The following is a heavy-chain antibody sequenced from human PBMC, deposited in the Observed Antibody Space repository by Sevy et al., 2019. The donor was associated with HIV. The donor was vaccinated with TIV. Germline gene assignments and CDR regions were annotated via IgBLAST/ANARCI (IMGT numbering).Heavy chain of an antibody. CDR2: MNPNSGNT. V-gene: IGHV1-8*01. D-gene: IGHD2-15*01. CDR3: ARDSWVVVVAASDYYYYGMDV. CDR1: GYTFTSYD. J-gene: IGHJ6*02. Sequence: ASVKVSCKASGYTFTSYDINWVRQATGQGLEWMGWMNPNSGNTGYAQKFQGRVTMTRNTSISTAYMELSSLRSEDTAVYYCARDSWVVVVAASDYYYYGMDVWGQGTTVTVSS.